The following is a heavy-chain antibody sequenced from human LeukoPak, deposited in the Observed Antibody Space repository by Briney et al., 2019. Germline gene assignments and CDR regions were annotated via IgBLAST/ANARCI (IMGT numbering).Heavy chain of an antibody. CDR2: INWNGGST. CDR1: GFTFSSYW. CDR3: ARGDYYYYYYMDV. J-gene: IGHJ6*03. Sequence: GGSLRLSCATSGFTFSSYWMSWVRQAPGKGLEWVSGINWNGGSTGYADSVKGRFTISRDNAKNSLYLQMNSLRAEDTALYYCARGDYYYYYYMDVWGKGTTVTVSS. V-gene: IGHV3-20*04.